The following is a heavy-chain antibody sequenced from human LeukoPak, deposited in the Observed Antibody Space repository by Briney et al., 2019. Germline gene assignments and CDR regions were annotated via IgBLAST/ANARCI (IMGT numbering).Heavy chain of an antibody. CDR2: INHSGST. J-gene: IGHJ4*02. Sequence: SETLSLTCAVYGGSFSGYYWSWIRQPPGKGLEWIGEINHSGSTNYIPSLKSRVTISVDTSKNQFSLKLSSVTAADTAVYYCASGRWGITGTTGFDYWGQGTLVTVSS. D-gene: IGHD1-20*01. V-gene: IGHV4-34*01. CDR3: ASGRWGITGTTGFDY. CDR1: GGSFSGYY.